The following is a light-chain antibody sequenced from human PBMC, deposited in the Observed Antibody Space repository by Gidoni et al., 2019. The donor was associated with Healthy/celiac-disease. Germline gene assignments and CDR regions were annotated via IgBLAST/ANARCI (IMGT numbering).Light chain of an antibody. CDR3: AAWDDSLSGPLYV. J-gene: IGLJ1*01. CDR2: SNN. V-gene: IGLV1-47*02. Sequence: QSVLTQPPSASGTPGQRVTISCSGSSSNIGSNYVYWYQQLPGTAPKLLIHSNNQRPSGVPDRFSGSKSGTSASLAISGLRSEDEADYYCAAWDDSLSGPLYVFGTGTKVTVL. CDR1: SSNIGSNY.